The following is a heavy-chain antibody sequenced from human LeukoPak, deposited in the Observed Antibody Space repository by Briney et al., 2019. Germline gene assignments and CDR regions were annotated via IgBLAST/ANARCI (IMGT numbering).Heavy chain of an antibody. D-gene: IGHD3-10*01. CDR3: ARGRVLLWFGENRNWFDP. J-gene: IGHJ5*02. V-gene: IGHV1-8*01. CDR2: MNPNSGNT. Sequence: ASVKVSCKASGYTFTSYDINWVRQATGQGPEWMGWMNPNSGNTGYAQKFQGRVTMTRNTSISTAYMELSSLRSEDTAVYYCARGRVLLWFGENRNWFDPWGQGTLVTVSS. CDR1: GYTFTSYD.